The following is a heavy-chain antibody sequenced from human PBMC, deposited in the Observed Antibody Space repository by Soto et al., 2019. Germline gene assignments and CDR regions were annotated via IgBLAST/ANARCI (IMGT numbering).Heavy chain of an antibody. Sequence: QVQLVESGGGLVKPGGSLRLSCAASGFTFSDYYMSWIRQAPGKGLGWVSYISSISSCTNYADSVKGRFTIPRDNAKQSLYLQINSLGAEDTAVYYCARDGYIVGATTLAPVFDYWGQGTLVTVSS. CDR3: ARDGYIVGATTLAPVFDY. D-gene: IGHD1-26*01. CDR2: ISSISSCT. J-gene: IGHJ4*02. V-gene: IGHV3-11*06. CDR1: GFTFSDYY.